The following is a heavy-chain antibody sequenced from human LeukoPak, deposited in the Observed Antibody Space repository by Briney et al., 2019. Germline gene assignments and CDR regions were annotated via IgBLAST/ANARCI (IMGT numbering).Heavy chain of an antibody. Sequence: SETLSLTCTVSGGSISSYYWSWIRQPLGKGLEWIGYIYTSGSTNYNPSLKSRVTISVDTSKNQFSLKLSSVTAADTAVYYCARLAKDIVVVPAAQANYYYYYYMDVWGKGTTVTVSS. J-gene: IGHJ6*03. CDR2: IYTSGST. D-gene: IGHD2-2*01. V-gene: IGHV4-4*09. CDR1: GGSISSYY. CDR3: ARLAKDIVVVPAAQANYYYYYYMDV.